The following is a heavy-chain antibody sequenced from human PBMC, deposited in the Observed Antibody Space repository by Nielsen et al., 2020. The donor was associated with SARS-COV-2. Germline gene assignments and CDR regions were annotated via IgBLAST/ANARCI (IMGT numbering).Heavy chain of an antibody. CDR2: ISYSGETT. Sequence: GESLKISCAASRNYAMSWVRQAPGKGLEWVSAISYSGETTYYADSVKGRFTVSRDNSKNTLFLQVSSLRAEDTAVYYCAVQAEGYNAPYDHWGQGSVVIVSS. J-gene: IGHJ4*02. V-gene: IGHV3-23*01. CDR3: AVQAEGYNAPYDH. D-gene: IGHD3-10*01. CDR1: RNYA.